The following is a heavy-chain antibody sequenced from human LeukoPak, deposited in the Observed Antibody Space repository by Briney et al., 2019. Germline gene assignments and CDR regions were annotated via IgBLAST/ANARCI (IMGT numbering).Heavy chain of an antibody. CDR3: ATDGYNLDGFDY. CDR2: FDPEDGET. CDR1: GYTLTELS. V-gene: IGHV1-24*01. D-gene: IGHD5-24*01. Sequence: ASVKVSCKVSGYTLTELSMHWVRQAPGKGLEWMGGFDPEDGETIYAQKFQGRVTMTEDTSTDTAYMELSGLRSEDTAVYYCATDGYNLDGFDYWGQGTLVTVSS. J-gene: IGHJ4*02.